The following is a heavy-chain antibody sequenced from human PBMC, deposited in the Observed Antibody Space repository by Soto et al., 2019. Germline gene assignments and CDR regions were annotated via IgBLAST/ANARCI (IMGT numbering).Heavy chain of an antibody. J-gene: IGHJ4*02. Sequence: TSVKVSCKASGYTFTSYGISWVRQAPGQGLEWMGWISAYNGNTNYAQKLQGRVTMTTDTSTSTAYMELRSLRSDDTAVYYCARDGTIFGVVPWDYWGQGTLVTVSS. CDR2: ISAYNGNT. CDR3: ARDGTIFGVVPWDY. CDR1: GYTFTSYG. D-gene: IGHD3-3*01. V-gene: IGHV1-18*01.